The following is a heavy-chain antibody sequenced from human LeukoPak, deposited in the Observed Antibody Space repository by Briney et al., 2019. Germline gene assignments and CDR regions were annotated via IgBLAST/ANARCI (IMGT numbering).Heavy chain of an antibody. V-gene: IGHV3-23*01. CDR3: AGRPTGYSSGYIH. J-gene: IGHJ4*02. Sequence: GGSLRLSCVASGITFSNYAVSWVRQAPEKGLDRVSVISGSAHKIRYADSVKGRFTISRDNSENIVYLQMNNLRVEDTAVYYCAGRPTGYSSGYIHWGQGTLVTVSS. CDR1: GITFSNYA. D-gene: IGHD5-18*01. CDR2: ISGSAHKI.